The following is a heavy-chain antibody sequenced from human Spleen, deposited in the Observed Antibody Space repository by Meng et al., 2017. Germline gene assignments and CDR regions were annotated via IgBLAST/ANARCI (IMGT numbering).Heavy chain of an antibody. D-gene: IGHD6-13*01. V-gene: IGHV3-74*03. CDR2: INTDASIT. CDR3: AGDASAAAGTIVYYYGMDV. Sequence: GESLKISCAASGFTFSSYNMHWVRPTPGEGLVWVSRINTDASITTYADSVKGRFTISRDNAKNSLYLQMNSLRAEDTAVYYCAGDASAAAGTIVYYYGMDVWGQGTTVTVSS. CDR1: GFTFSSYN. J-gene: IGHJ6*02.